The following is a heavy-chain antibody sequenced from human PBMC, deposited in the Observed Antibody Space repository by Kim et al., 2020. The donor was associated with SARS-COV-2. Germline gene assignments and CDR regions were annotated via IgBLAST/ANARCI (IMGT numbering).Heavy chain of an antibody. J-gene: IGHJ2*01. CDR1: GFTFSTYW. D-gene: IGHD6-19*01. CDR2: MNSDGTST. CDR3: VRVSKYSRGPTSNFWYFDL. V-gene: IGHV3-74*01. Sequence: GGSLRLSCATSGFTFSTYWMHWVRQGPGKGLVWVSRMNSDGTSTNYADAVKGRFTISRDNAKNTLYLQMNSLRAEDTAVYYCVRVSKYSRGPTSNFWYFDLWGRGTLVSVSS.